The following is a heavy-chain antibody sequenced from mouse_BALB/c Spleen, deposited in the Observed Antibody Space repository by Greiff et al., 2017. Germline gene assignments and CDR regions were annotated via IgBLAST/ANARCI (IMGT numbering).Heavy chain of an antibody. CDR2: IDPENGDT. CDR3: NAYGSRVYYFDY. CDR1: GFNIKDYY. D-gene: IGHD1-1*01. Sequence: DVKLQESGAELVRSGASVKLSCTASGFNIKDYYMHWVKQRPEQGLEWIGWIDPENGDTEYAPKFQGKATMTADTSSNTAYLQLSSLTSEDTAVYYCNAYGSRVYYFDYWGQGTTLTVSS. J-gene: IGHJ2*01. V-gene: IGHV14-4*02.